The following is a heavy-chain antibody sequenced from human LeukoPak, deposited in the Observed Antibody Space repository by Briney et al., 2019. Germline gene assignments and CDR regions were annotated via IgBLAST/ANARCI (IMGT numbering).Heavy chain of an antibody. J-gene: IGHJ4*02. Sequence: GGSLRLSCAASGFTFSSYSMNWVRQAPGKGLGWVSSISSSGGYIYYADSVKGRFTISRDNAKNSLDLQMNSLTAEDTAVYYCARGGRDGYNLFDYWGQGTLVTVSS. CDR2: ISSSGGYI. V-gene: IGHV3-21*01. D-gene: IGHD5-24*01. CDR1: GFTFSSYS. CDR3: ARGGRDGYNLFDY.